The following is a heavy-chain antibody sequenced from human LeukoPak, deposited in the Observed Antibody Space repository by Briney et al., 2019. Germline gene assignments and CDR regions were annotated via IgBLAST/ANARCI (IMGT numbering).Heavy chain of an antibody. V-gene: IGHV4-59*01. J-gene: IGHJ4*02. CDR1: GGSISSYY. CDR2: IYYSGST. CDR3: ARGGSGWPYYFDY. D-gene: IGHD6-19*01. Sequence: PSETLSLTCTVSGGSISSYYWSWLRQPPGKGLEWIGYIYYSGSTNYNPSLKSRVTISVDTSKNQFSLKLSSVTAADTAVYYCARGGSGWPYYFDYWGQGTLVTVSS.